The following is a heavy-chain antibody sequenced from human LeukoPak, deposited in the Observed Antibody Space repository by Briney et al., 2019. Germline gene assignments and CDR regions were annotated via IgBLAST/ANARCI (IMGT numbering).Heavy chain of an antibody. CDR2: IYYSGST. Sequence: SETLSLTCTVSGGSISSGGYYRSWIRQHPGKGLEWIGYIYYSGSTYYNPSLKSRVTISVDTSKNQFSLKLSSVTAADTAVYYCARTGGVAATTPGAYWFDPWGQGTLVTVSS. D-gene: IGHD2-15*01. CDR1: GGSISSGGYY. J-gene: IGHJ5*02. V-gene: IGHV4-31*03. CDR3: ARTGGVAATTPGAYWFDP.